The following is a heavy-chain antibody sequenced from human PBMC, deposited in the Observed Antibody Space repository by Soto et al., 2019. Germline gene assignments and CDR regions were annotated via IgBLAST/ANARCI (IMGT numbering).Heavy chain of an antibody. V-gene: IGHV4-30-4*01. CDR3: ARERPDGSRLDP. Sequence: SETLSLTCTVSGGSISSGDYYWSWIRQPPGKGLEWIGYIYYSVSTYYNPSLKSRVTISVDTSKNQFSLKLSSVTAADTAVYYCARERPDGSRLDPWGQGTLVTVPQ. J-gene: IGHJ5*02. D-gene: IGHD6-13*01. CDR1: GGSISSGDYY. CDR2: IYYSVST.